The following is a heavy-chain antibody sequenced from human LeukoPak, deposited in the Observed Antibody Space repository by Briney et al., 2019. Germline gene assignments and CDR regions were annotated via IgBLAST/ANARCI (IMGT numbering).Heavy chain of an antibody. D-gene: IGHD3-10*01. CDR2: ISGSGGST. V-gene: IGHV3-23*01. J-gene: IGHJ4*02. CDR1: GFTFSSYA. Sequence: GGSLRLSCAASGFTFSSYAMSWVRQAPGKGLEWVSAISGSGGSTYYADSVKGRFTISRDNSKNTLYLQMNSLRAEDTAVYYCAKDSSMVLGVITDFDYWGQGTLVTVSS. CDR3: AKDSSMVLGVITDFDY.